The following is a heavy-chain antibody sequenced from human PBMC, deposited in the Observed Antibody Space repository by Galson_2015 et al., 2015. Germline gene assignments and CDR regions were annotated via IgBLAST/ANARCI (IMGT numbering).Heavy chain of an antibody. CDR1: GFTFSDYW. V-gene: IGHV3-7*01. CDR2: IKTDGREK. J-gene: IGHJ5*02. Sequence: SLRLSCAASGFTFSDYWMSWVRQAPGKGLEWVANIKTDGREKFYVDSVRGRFTISRDNAENSLYLQMNSLRVEDTAVYYCARTRDRSFDPWGQGALVTVSS. CDR3: ARTRDRSFDP.